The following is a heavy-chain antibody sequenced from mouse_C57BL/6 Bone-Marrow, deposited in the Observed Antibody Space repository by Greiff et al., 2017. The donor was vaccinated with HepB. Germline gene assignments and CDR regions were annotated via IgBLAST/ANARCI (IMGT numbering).Heavy chain of an antibody. V-gene: IGHV3-1*01. Sequence: EVKLVESGPGMVKPSQSLSLTCTVTGYSITSGYDWHWIRHFPGNKLEWMGYISYSGSTNYNPSLKSRIPITHDTSKNHFFLKLNSVTTEDTATYYCAREVYYDYGTYYFDYGGQGTTLTVSS. D-gene: IGHD2-4*01. CDR1: GYSITSGYD. CDR3: AREVYYDYGTYYFDY. J-gene: IGHJ2*01. CDR2: ISYSGST.